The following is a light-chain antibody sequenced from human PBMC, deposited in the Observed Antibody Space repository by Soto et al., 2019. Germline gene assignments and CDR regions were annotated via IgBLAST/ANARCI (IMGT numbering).Light chain of an antibody. CDR3: SSYTSSSTLDVV. CDR2: DVS. CDR1: SSDVGGYNY. J-gene: IGLJ2*01. Sequence: QSALTQPASVSGSPGQSIPISCTGTSSDVGGYNYVSWYQQHPGKAPKLMIYDVSNRPSGVSNRFSGSKSGNTASLTISGLQAEDEADYYCSSYTSSSTLDVVFGGGTKVTVL. V-gene: IGLV2-14*01.